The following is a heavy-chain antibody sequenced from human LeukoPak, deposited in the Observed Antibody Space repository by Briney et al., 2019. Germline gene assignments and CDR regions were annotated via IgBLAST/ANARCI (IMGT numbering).Heavy chain of an antibody. D-gene: IGHD2-2*01. J-gene: IGHJ5*02. CDR3: ARDHHSLPIVVVPAAEFDP. V-gene: IGHV7-4-1*02. CDR1: GYTFTSYA. CDR2: INTNTGNP. Sequence: ASVKVSCKASGYTFTSYAMNWVRQAPGQGLEWMGWINTNTGNPTYAQGFTGRFVFSLDTSVSTAYLQISSLKAEDTAVYYCARDHHSLPIVVVPAAEFDPWGQGTLVTVSS.